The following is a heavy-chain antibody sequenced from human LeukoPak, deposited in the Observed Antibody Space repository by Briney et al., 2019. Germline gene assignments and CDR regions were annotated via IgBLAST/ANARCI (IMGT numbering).Heavy chain of an antibody. J-gene: IGHJ4*02. D-gene: IGHD4-17*01. CDR3: ASNGDYLYFDY. Sequence: GGSLRLSCAASRFTFSSYGMHWVRQAPGKGLEWVAVIWYDGSNKYYADSVKGRFTISRDNSKNTLYLQMNSLRAEDTAVYYCASNGDYLYFDYWGQGTLVTVSS. CDR2: IWYDGSNK. CDR1: RFTFSSYG. V-gene: IGHV3-33*01.